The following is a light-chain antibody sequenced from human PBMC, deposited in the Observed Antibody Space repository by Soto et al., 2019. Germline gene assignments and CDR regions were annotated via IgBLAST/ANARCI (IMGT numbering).Light chain of an antibody. CDR3: TSYTDTLVV. J-gene: IGLJ2*01. Sequence: GVSNRFSGSKSGSTASLTISGLQAEDEADYYCTSYTDTLVVFGGGTQLTVL. V-gene: IGLV2-14*01.